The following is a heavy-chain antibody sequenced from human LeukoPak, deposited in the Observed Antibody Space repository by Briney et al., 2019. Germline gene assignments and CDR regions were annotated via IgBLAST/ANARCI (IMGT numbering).Heavy chain of an antibody. D-gene: IGHD3-10*01. J-gene: IGHJ6*03. CDR3: ARNDLIRGPTWEYYYMDV. CDR1: GFTFSSYS. CDR2: IKQDGSEK. Sequence: GGSLRLSCAASGFTFSSYSMSWVRQAPGKGLEWVANIKQDGSEKNYVGSVRGRFTISRDNAKNSLYLQMNSLRAEDTAVYYCARNDLIRGPTWEYYYMDVWGKGTTVTVSS. V-gene: IGHV3-7*01.